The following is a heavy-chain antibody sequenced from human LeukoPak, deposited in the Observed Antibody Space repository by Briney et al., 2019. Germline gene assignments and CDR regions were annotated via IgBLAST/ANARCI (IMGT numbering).Heavy chain of an antibody. CDR2: IYYSGST. CDR3: ARVLKGRAPFDY. Sequence: SETLSLTCTVSVGSVSGYYWSWIRQPPGKGLEWIGYIYYSGSTNYNPSLKSRVTISVDTSKNQFSLKLSSVTAADTAVYYCARVLKGRAPFDYWGQGTLVTVSS. J-gene: IGHJ4*02. CDR1: VGSVSGYY. V-gene: IGHV4-59*08.